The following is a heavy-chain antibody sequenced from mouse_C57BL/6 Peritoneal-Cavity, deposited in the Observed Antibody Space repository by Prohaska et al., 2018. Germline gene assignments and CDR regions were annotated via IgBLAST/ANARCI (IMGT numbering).Heavy chain of an antibody. D-gene: IGHD1-1*01. CDR2: IDPETGGT. Sequence: GAELVRPGASVTLSCKASGYTFTDYEMHWVKQTPVHGLEWIGAIDPETGGTAYNQKFKGKAILTADKSSSTAYMELRSLTSEDSAVYYCTRMTVVGDYWGQGTTLTVSS. V-gene: IGHV1-15*01. CDR1: GYTFTDYE. J-gene: IGHJ2*01. CDR3: TRMTVVGDY.